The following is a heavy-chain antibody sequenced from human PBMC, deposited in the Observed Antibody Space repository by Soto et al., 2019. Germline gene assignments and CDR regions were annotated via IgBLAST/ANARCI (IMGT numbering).Heavy chain of an antibody. CDR2: ISAYNGNI. CDR3: ALGGSYYDVNYYYYYGMDV. J-gene: IGHJ6*02. D-gene: IGHD1-26*01. Sequence: ASVKVSCKVSGYTFTSYGISWVRRAPGQGLEWMGWISAYNGNINYAQKLQGRVTMTTDTSTSTAYMELRSLRSDDTAVYYCALGGSYYDVNYYYYYGMDVWGQGTTVTVSS. CDR1: GYTFTSYG. V-gene: IGHV1-18*04.